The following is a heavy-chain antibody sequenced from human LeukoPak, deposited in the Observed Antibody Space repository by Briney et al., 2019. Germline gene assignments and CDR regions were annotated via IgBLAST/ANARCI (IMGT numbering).Heavy chain of an antibody. J-gene: IGHJ5*02. CDR1: GYTFTGYY. V-gene: IGHV1-2*02. CDR3: ARVAAGYSSSPAEDWFDP. Sequence: GASVKVSCKASGYTFTGYYMHWVRQAPGQGLEWMGWINPNSGGTNYAQKFQGRVTMTRDTSISTAYMELSRLRSDDTAVYYCARVAAGYSSSPAEDWFDPWGQGTLVTVSS. CDR2: INPNSGGT. D-gene: IGHD6-6*01.